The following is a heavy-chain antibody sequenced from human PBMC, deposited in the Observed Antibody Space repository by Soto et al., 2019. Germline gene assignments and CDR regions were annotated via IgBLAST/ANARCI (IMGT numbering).Heavy chain of an antibody. V-gene: IGHV4-38-2*02. CDR1: GYSISSGYY. CDR2: IYHSGST. D-gene: IGHD6-13*01. J-gene: IGHJ5*02. CDR3: ARETLYSSSWSVLWFDP. Sequence: PSETLSLTCAVSGYSISSGYYWGWIRQPPGKGLEWIGRIYHSGSTYYSPSLKSRVTISVDTSKNQFSLKLSSVTAADTAVYYCARETLYSSSWSVLWFDPWGQGTLVTVSS.